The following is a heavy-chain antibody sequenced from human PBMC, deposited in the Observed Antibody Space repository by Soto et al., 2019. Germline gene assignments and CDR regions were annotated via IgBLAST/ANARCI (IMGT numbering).Heavy chain of an antibody. V-gene: IGHV4-30-4*01. D-gene: IGHD3-22*01. J-gene: IGHJ4*02. CDR1: GGSISSGDYY. Sequence: PSETLSLTCTVSGGSISSGDYYWSWIRQPPGKGLEWIGCIYYSGSTYYNPSLKSRVTISVDTSKNQFSLKLSSVTAADTAVYYCASDRLEHYYDSSGYPGYWGQGTLVTVSS. CDR3: ASDRLEHYYDSSGYPGY. CDR2: IYYSGST.